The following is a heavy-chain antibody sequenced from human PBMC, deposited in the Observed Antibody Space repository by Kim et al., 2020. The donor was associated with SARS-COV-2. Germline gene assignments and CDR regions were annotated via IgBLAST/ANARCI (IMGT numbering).Heavy chain of an antibody. D-gene: IGHD2-2*01. Sequence: SETLSLTCTVSGGSISSGGYYWSWIRQHPGKGLEWIGYIYYSGSTYYNPSLKSRVTISVDTSKNQFSLKLSSVTAADTAVYYCARDRVVSQLPLYGMDVWGQGTTVTVSS. V-gene: IGHV4-31*03. CDR3: ARDRVVSQLPLYGMDV. CDR2: IYYSGST. CDR1: GGSISSGGYY. J-gene: IGHJ6*02.